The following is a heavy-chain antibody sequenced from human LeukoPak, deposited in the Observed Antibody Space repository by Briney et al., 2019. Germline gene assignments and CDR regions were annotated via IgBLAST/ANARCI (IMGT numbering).Heavy chain of an antibody. V-gene: IGHV4-59*08. CDR3: ARRYSSSWYVGFFDP. D-gene: IGHD6-13*01. CDR1: GASIRNND. CDR2: IYYSGST. Sequence: SETLSLPCTVSGASIRNNDSRSIRQPPRKATARIGHIYYSGSTNYTPSLESRVAMSVDTSKNQFSLRLSSVTAADTAIYYCARRYSSSWYVGFFDPWGQGTLVTVSS. J-gene: IGHJ5*02.